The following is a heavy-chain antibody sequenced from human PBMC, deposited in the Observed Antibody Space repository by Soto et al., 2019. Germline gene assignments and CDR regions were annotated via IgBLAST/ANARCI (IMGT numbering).Heavy chain of an antibody. D-gene: IGHD3-22*01. CDR3: ARDGYYDSSGYDEGAFDI. J-gene: IGHJ3*02. CDR2: ISSSSSYI. CDR1: GFTFSSYS. Sequence: PWGSLRLSCAASGFTFSSYSMNWVRQAPGKGLEWVSSISSSSSYIYYADSVKGRFTISRDNAKNSLYLQMNSLRAEDTAVYYCARDGYYDSSGYDEGAFDIWGQGTMVTVSS. V-gene: IGHV3-21*01.